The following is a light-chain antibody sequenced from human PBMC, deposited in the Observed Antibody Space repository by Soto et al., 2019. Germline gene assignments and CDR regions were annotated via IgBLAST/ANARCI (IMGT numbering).Light chain of an antibody. V-gene: IGLV2-11*01. CDR2: DVS. CDR1: SSDVGGYNY. CDR3: CSYAGSYV. J-gene: IGLJ1*01. Sequence: QSVLTQPRSVSGSPGQSVTISCTGTSSDVGGYNYVSWYQQHPGNAPKLMIYDVSKRPSGVPDRFSGSKSGNTASLTISGLQAEDEADYYCCSYAGSYVFGNGTKVTVL.